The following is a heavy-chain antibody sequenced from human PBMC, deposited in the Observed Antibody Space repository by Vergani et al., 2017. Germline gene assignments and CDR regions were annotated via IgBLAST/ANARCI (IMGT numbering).Heavy chain of an antibody. CDR3: AHXLDYDFWSGYYNNWFDP. V-gene: IGHV2-5*01. J-gene: IGHJ5*02. Sequence: QITLKESGPTLVKPTQTLTLTCTFSGFSLSTSGVGVGWIRQPPGKALEWLALIYWNDDKRYRPSLTSRLTSTKDTSKNQLFLTMTNMDPVDTATYYCAHXLDYDFWSGYYNNWFDPWGQGTLVTVSS. D-gene: IGHD3-3*01. CDR2: IYWNDDK. CDR1: GFSLSTSGVG.